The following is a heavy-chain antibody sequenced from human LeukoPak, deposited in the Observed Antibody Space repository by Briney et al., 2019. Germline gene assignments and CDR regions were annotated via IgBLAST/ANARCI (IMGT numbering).Heavy chain of an antibody. CDR3: ARGRPAIFGVVREYFDY. Sequence: PSETLSLTCAVYGGSFSGYYWSWIRQPPGKGLEWIGEINHSGSTNYNPPLKSRVTISVDTSKNQFSLKLSSVTAADTAVYYCARGRPAIFGVVREYFDYWGQGTLVTVSS. CDR1: GGSFSGYY. D-gene: IGHD3-3*01. J-gene: IGHJ4*02. CDR2: INHSGST. V-gene: IGHV4-34*01.